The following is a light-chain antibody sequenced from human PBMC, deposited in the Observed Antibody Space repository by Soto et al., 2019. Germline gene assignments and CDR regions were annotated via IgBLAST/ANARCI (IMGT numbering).Light chain of an antibody. CDR2: KAS. V-gene: IGKV1-5*03. Sequence: DLQMTQSPSTLSASVGDRVTITCRASQSISSWLAWYQQKPGQAPKLLIYKASSLETGVPSRFSGSGSGTELTLIISSLQPDDFASNYCQQYGSSSPWTFGQGTKVEIK. CDR3: QQYGSSSPWT. CDR1: QSISSW. J-gene: IGKJ1*01.